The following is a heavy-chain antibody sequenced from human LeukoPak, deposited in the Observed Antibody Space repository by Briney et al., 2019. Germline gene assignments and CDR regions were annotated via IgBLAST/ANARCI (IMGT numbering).Heavy chain of an antibody. D-gene: IGHD6-13*01. Sequence: GGSLRLSCAASGFTFSSYWMSWVRQAPGMGLEWVANIKQDGSEKYYVDSVKGRFTISRDNAKNSLYLQMNSLRAEDTAVYYCAREHEPIAAAPIDYWGQGTLVTVSS. CDR2: IKQDGSEK. CDR3: AREHEPIAAAPIDY. J-gene: IGHJ4*02. CDR1: GFTFSSYW. V-gene: IGHV3-7*01.